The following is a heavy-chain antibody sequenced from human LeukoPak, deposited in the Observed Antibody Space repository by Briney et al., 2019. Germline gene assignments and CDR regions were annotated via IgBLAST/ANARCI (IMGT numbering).Heavy chain of an antibody. V-gene: IGHV1-8*03. CDR1: GYTFTSYD. J-gene: IGHJ6*03. CDR2: MNPNRGNT. D-gene: IGHD2-2*01. CDR3: ARGTGCSTSCDYYYYYMDV. Sequence: ASVKVSCKASGYTFTSYDINWVRQATGQGLEWMGWMNPNRGNTGYAQKFQGRVTITRNTSISTAYMELSSLRSEDTAVYYCARGTGCSTSCDYYYYYMDVWGKGTTVTVSS.